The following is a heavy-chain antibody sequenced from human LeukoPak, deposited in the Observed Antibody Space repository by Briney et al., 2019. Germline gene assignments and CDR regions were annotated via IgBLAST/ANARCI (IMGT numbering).Heavy chain of an antibody. CDR1: GYSFTSYW. CDR2: IYPGESNT. CDR3: ARGYSSSSRGFDY. J-gene: IGHJ4*02. V-gene: IGHV5-51*01. D-gene: IGHD6-6*01. Sequence: GESLKISCKGSGYSFTSYWIAWVRQLPGNGLEWMGIIYPGESNTRYSPSFQGQVTISADKSISTAYLQWSSLKASDTAIYYCARGYSSSSRGFDYWGQGTLVTVSS.